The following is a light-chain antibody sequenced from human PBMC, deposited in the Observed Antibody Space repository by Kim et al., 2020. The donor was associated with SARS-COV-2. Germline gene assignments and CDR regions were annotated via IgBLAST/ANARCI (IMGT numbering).Light chain of an antibody. V-gene: IGKV1-39*01. CDR2: GAS. CDR1: QSIISY. CDR3: QQSYNTPRT. J-gene: IGKJ2*01. Sequence: DIQMTQSPSSLSASVGDRVTITCRPSQSIISYLNWYQQKPGKAPELLIYGASTLQSGVPSRFSGSGSETNFTLTISSLQLEDFATYYCQQSYNTPRTFGQGTKLEI.